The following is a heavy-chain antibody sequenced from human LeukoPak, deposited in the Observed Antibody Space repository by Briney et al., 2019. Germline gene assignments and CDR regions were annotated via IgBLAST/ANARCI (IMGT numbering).Heavy chain of an antibody. V-gene: IGHV3-7*01. CDR2: IKQDGSEK. CDR3: ARVGYSGFPGGFDY. CDR1: GLTFSRYG. Sequence: GGSLRLSCKASGLTFSRYGMNWVRQAPGKGLEWVANIKQDGSEKYYVDSVKGRFTISRDNAKNSLYLQMNSLRAEDTAVYYCARVGYSGFPGGFDYWGQGTLVTVSS. D-gene: IGHD5-12*01. J-gene: IGHJ4*02.